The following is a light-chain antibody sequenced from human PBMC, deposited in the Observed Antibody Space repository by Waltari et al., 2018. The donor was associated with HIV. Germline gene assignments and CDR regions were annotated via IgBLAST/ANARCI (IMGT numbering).Light chain of an antibody. J-gene: IGLJ2*01. CDR2: DKQ. CDR1: SSNIGNNY. V-gene: IGLV1-51*01. Sequence: QSVLTQPPSVSAAPGQKVTISCSGSSSNIGNNYVSWYQQLPGTAPKLLIFDKQKRPSGIPYRFSGSKSGTSATLGITGLQAGDEADYYCGTWDSSPTAGVFGGGTNLTVL. CDR3: GTWDSSPTAGV.